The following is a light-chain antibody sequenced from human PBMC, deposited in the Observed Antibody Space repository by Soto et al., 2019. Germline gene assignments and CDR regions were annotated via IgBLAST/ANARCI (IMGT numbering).Light chain of an antibody. CDR2: GAS. J-gene: IGKJ4*01. V-gene: IGKV3-20*01. Sequence: EIVLTQSPGTLSLSPGARATLSCRASQTITPTFLAWYQQKPGQDPRLLIYGASSRATDIPDRFSGSGSGTEFTLPISKLEPEDFAVDDCQQFGVSPTFGGGTKVDIK. CDR3: QQFGVSPT. CDR1: QTITPTF.